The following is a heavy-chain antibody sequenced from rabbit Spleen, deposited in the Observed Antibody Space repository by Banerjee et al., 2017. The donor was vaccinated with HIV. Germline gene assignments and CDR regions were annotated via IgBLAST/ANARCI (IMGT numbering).Heavy chain of an antibody. J-gene: IGHJ4*01. D-gene: IGHD1-1*01. Sequence: QSLEESGGDLVKPGASLTLTCTASGFSFSINYVMCWVRQAPGKGLEWIGCIYIVSGSTYYASWAKGRFTISKTSSTTVTLQMTSLTGADTANYFCARGGDNISNRVNLWGPGTLVTVS. CDR2: IYIVSGST. CDR3: ARGGDNISNRVNL. CDR1: GFSFSINYV. V-gene: IGHV1S40*01.